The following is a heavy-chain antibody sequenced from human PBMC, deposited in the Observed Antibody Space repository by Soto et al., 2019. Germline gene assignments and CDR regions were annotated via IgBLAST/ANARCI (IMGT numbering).Heavy chain of an antibody. CDR2: ISGSGGST. CDR1: GFTFSSYA. D-gene: IGHD1-26*01. V-gene: IGHV3-23*01. Sequence: EVQLLESGGGLVQPGGSLRLSCAASGFTFSSYAMSWVRQAPGKGLEWVSAISGSGGSTYYADSVKGRFTISRDNSNNTLYLQMSSLRAEDTVVYYCAKDGRGYYYFDYWGQGTLVTVSS. CDR3: AKDGRGYYYFDY. J-gene: IGHJ4*02.